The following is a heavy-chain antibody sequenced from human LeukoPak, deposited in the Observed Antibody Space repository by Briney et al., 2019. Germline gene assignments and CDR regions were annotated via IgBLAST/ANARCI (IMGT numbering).Heavy chain of an antibody. V-gene: IGHV3-74*01. CDR3: ARGGSPPEALGDAFDI. Sequence: GGSLRLSCAAPGFTFSSYWMHWVRQAPGKGLVRVSRINSDGSDTRYADSVKGRFTISRDNAKNTLSLQMNSLRVEDTAVYFCARGGSPPEALGDAFDIRGQGTMVTVSS. CDR2: INSDGSDT. CDR1: GFTFSSYW. J-gene: IGHJ3*02. D-gene: IGHD1-26*01.